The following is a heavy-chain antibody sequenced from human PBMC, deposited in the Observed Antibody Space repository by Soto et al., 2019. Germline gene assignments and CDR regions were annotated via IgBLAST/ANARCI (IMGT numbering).Heavy chain of an antibody. CDR1: GGSISSYY. V-gene: IGHV4-59*08. J-gene: IGHJ6*03. D-gene: IGHD3-3*01. Sequence: PSETLSLTCTVSGGSISSYYWSWIRQPPGEGLEWIGYTYYSGSTNHNPSLKSRVTISVDTSKNQFSLKLSSVTAADTAVYYCTRHRSSRAYYDFWSGLDYYYMDVWGKGTTVTVSS. CDR3: TRHRSSRAYYDFWSGLDYYYMDV. CDR2: TYYSGST.